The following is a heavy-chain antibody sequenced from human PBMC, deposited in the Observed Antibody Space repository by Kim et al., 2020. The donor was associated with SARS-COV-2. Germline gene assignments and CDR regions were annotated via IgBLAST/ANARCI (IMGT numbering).Heavy chain of an antibody. Sequence: GGSLRLSCAASGFTFSSYAMSWVRQAPGKGLEWVSAISGGGGSTYYADSVKGRFTISRDNSKNTLYLQMNSLRAEDTAVYYCAKDRSITIVGAVISPYHYCGRDLWRQSTTVTVPS. CDR3: AKDRSITIVGAVISPYHYCGRDL. D-gene: IGHD3-3*01. CDR1: GFTFSSYA. J-gene: IGHJ6*02. V-gene: IGHV3-23*01. CDR2: ISGGGGST.